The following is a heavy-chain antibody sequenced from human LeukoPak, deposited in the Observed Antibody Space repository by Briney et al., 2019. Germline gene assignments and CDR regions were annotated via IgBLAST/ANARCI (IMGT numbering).Heavy chain of an antibody. V-gene: IGHV1-2*02. CDR3: ARGYPLSTTAAGTYFQH. D-gene: IGHD6-13*01. Sequence: ASVKVSCKASGYTFSGYYMHWVRQAPGQGQEWMGWINPNSGGTNYAQKFQGRVTMTRDTSISTAYMELSRLRSDDTAVYYCARGYPLSTTAAGTYFQHWGQGTLVTVSS. CDR2: INPNSGGT. J-gene: IGHJ1*01. CDR1: GYTFSGYY.